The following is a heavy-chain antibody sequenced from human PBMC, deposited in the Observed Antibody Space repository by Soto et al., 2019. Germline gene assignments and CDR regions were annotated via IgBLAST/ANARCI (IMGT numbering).Heavy chain of an antibody. CDR1: GFVFSDYG. Sequence: KLVESGGGVVQPGRSLRLSCAASGFVFSDYGMHWVRQAPGKGLEWVALITNDGNNVFYRESVKGRFSISRGRSTNTVDLLMNRLRPEDTDVYYCAKEGPGGGRHFYYGMDVWDQGTTGTVSS. CDR3: AKEGPGGGRHFYYGMDV. V-gene: IGHV3-30*18. CDR2: ITNDGNNV. J-gene: IGHJ6*02. D-gene: IGHD1-26*01.